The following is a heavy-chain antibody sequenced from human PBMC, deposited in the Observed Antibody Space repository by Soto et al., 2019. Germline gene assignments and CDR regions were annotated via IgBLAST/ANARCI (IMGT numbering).Heavy chain of an antibody. Sequence: SETLSLTCTVSGGSISSYYWSWIRQPPGKGLEWIGYIYYSGSTNYNPSLKSRVTISVDTSKNQFSLKLSSVTAADTAVYYCAGTTVTTEGCFDYWGQGTLVTVSS. CDR3: AGTTVTTEGCFDY. V-gene: IGHV4-59*01. D-gene: IGHD4-17*01. J-gene: IGHJ4*02. CDR2: IYYSGST. CDR1: GGSISSYY.